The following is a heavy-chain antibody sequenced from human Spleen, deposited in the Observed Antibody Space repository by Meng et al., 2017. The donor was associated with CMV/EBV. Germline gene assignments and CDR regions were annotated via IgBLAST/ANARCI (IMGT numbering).Heavy chain of an antibody. V-gene: IGHV4-34*01. D-gene: IGHD6-19*01. J-gene: IGHJ4*02. CDR1: CRGFHGYC. CDR2: SNHTENN. CDR3: ARVVYSCAWYSRFDH. Sequence: QVRQGLAVPSKASYPLSLTYAGYCRGFHGYCCSSIRQTPVKGLGVIRQSNHTENNNYIQTLKTLFTITVETSKYQFSRNLSSVTTADTSVYYCARVVYSCAWYSRFDHWGQGTLVTVSS.